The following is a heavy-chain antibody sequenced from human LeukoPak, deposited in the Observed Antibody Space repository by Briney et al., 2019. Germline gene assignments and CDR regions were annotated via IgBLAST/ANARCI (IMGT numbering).Heavy chain of an antibody. CDR1: GFTFSSYG. V-gene: IGHV3-30*18. CDR2: ISYDGSNK. J-gene: IGHJ4*02. CDR3: AKDRGSCSSTSCYYFDY. D-gene: IGHD2-2*01. Sequence: GGSLRLSCAASGFTFSSYGMHWVRQAPGKGLEWVAVISYDGSNKYYADSVKGRFTISRDNSKNTLYLQMNSLRAEDTAVYYCAKDRGSCSSTSCYYFDYWGQGTLVTVSS.